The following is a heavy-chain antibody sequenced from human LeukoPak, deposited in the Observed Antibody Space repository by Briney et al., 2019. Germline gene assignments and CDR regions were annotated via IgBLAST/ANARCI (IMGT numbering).Heavy chain of an antibody. J-gene: IGHJ4*02. CDR3: ARGGYYGSGSYWGTFDY. V-gene: IGHV4-30-4*01. CDR2: IYYSGST. CDR1: GGSISSGDYY. D-gene: IGHD3-10*01. Sequence: SETLSLTCTVSGGSISSGDYYWSWIRQPPGKGLEWIGCIYYSGSTYYNPSLKSRVTISVDTSKNQFSLKLSSVTAADTAVYYCARGGYYGSGSYWGTFDYWGQGTLVTVSS.